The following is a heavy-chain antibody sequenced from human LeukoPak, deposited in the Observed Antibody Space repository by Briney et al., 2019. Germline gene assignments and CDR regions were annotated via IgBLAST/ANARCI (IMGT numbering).Heavy chain of an antibody. J-gene: IGHJ4*02. CDR3: ARVTGYDFWSGYYDY. CDR1: GYTFATYY. Sequence: ASVKVSCKASGYTFATYYMHWVRQAPGQGLEWMGVINPSSGSTNYAQKFQGRVTITADESTSTAYMELSSLRSEDTAVYYCARVTGYDFWSGYYDYWGQGTLVTVSS. CDR2: INPSSGST. V-gene: IGHV1-46*01. D-gene: IGHD3-3*01.